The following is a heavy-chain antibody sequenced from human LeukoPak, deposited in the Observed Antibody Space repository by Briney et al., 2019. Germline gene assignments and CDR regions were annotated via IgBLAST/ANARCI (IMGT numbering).Heavy chain of an antibody. CDR3: TRDLTGTTWSENDY. CDR2: IYSGDRT. D-gene: IGHD6-13*01. V-gene: IGHV3-53*01. Sequence: GRSLRLSCVASGLSVRGSYMSWVRQAPGKGLEWVSVIYSGDRTYYADSVKGRFTISRDTSKNTLYLQMNNLRADDTAMYYCTRDLTGTTWSENDYWGQGTLVTISS. CDR1: GLSVRGSY. J-gene: IGHJ4*02.